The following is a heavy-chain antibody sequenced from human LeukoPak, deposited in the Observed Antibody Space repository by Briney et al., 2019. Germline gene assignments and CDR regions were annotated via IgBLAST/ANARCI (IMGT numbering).Heavy chain of an antibody. J-gene: IGHJ4*02. D-gene: IGHD6-6*01. V-gene: IGHV1-2*02. CDR2: INPNSGGT. Sequence: ASVKVSCKASGYTFTGYYIHWVRQAPGQGLEWMGWINPNSGGTNYAQNLEGRVTMTRDTSISTAYMELSSLTSDDTAVYYCARVVSSLRLYYFHYWGQGTLISVSS. CDR1: GYTFTGYY. CDR3: ARVVSSLRLYYFHY.